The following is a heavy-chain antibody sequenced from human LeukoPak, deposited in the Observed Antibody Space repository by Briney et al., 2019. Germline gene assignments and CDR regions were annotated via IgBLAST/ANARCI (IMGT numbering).Heavy chain of an antibody. CDR3: ARGIAVAGGDWFDP. D-gene: IGHD6-19*01. J-gene: IGHJ5*02. CDR1: GGSISSGDYY. V-gene: IGHV4-30-4*08. Sequence: SETLSLTCTVSGGSISSGDYYWSWIRQPPGKGLEWIGYIYYSGSTYYNPSLKSRVTISVDTPKNQFSLKLSSATAADTAVYYCARGIAVAGGDWFDPWGQGTLVTVSS. CDR2: IYYSGST.